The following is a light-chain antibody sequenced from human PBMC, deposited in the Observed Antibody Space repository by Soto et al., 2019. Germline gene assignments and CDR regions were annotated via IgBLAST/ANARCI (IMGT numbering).Light chain of an antibody. CDR2: ATS. Sequence: DLQMTQSPSSLSASVGDRVTIXXRASQSISTYLIWYQQKPGKAPKLXXYATSSLQSGVPSRFSGSGSGTDFTLTISSLQPEDFATYYCQQSYSTPPVTFGQGTKVDIK. J-gene: IGKJ1*01. CDR3: QQSYSTPPVT. CDR1: QSISTY. V-gene: IGKV1-39*01.